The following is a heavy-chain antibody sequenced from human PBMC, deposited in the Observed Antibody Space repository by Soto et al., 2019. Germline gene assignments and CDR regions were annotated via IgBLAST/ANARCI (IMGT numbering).Heavy chain of an antibody. J-gene: IGHJ4*02. V-gene: IGHV4-39*01. Sequence: SETLSLTCTVSGASISSSSFYWGWIRQPPGKGLESIANFYYDGGTYYSPSLKSRVTISVDTSKNQFSFKLSSLTAADAAMYYCATLPPRVVVSVLPIPTWGQGTQVTVSS. CDR3: ATLPPRVVVSVLPIPT. CDR2: FYYDGGT. D-gene: IGHD2-21*01. CDR1: GASISSSSFY.